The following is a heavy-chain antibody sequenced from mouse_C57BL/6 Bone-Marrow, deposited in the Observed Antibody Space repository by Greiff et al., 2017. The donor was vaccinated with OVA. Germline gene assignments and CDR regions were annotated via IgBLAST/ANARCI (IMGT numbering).Heavy chain of an antibody. V-gene: IGHV1-82*01. CDR2: IYPGDGDT. CDR3: ARDSSGSPVAY. J-gene: IGHJ3*01. D-gene: IGHD3-2*02. CDR1: GYAFSSSW. Sequence: VQLQQSGPELVKPGASVKISCKASGYAFSSSWMNWVKQRPGKGLEWIGRIYPGDGDTNYNGKFKGKATLTADKSSSTAYIQLSSLTSEDSAVYFCARDSSGSPVAYWGQGTLVTVSA.